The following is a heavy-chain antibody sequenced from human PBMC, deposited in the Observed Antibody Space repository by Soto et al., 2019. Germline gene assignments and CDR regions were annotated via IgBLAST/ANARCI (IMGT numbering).Heavy chain of an antibody. CDR3: ARALYSSGWSAIGD. CDR2: MNPNSGNT. V-gene: IGHV1-8*01. Sequence: QVQLVQSGAEVKKPGASVKVSCKASGYTFTSYDINWVRQATGQGLEWMGWMNPNSGNTGYAQKFQGRVTITMNTSRSTAYMELSSLRSEDTAVYYGARALYSSGWSAIGDWRQGTLVTVSS. CDR1: GYTFTSYD. J-gene: IGHJ4*02. D-gene: IGHD6-13*01.